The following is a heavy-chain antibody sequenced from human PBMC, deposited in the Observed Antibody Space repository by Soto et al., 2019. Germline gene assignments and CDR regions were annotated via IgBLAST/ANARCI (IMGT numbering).Heavy chain of an antibody. Sequence: GGSLRLSCAAYGFTFSNYEMNWVRQAPGKGLEWISYITSTGGTRYYADSVKGRFTISRDNAKNSLYLQMNSLRAEDTAVYYCARGNSPVNVHWGQGTLVTVSS. CDR2: ITSTGGTR. V-gene: IGHV3-48*03. J-gene: IGHJ4*02. CDR3: ARGNSPVNVH. D-gene: IGHD3-16*02. CDR1: GFTFSNYE.